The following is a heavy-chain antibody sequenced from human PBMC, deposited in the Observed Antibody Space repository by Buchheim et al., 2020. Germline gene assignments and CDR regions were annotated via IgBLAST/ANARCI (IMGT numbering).Heavy chain of an antibody. CDR3: ARGLYGSGSSKPNWFDP. CDR2: IRSSGSTT. J-gene: IGHJ5*02. D-gene: IGHD3-10*01. V-gene: IGHV3-48*03. Sequence: EVQLVESGGGLVQPGGSLRLSCAASGFTFSSYEMNWVRQAPGKGLEWVSYIRSSGSTTYYADSVKGRFTISRDNAKNSLYLQMNSLRAEDTAVYYCARGLYGSGSSKPNWFDPWGQGTL. CDR1: GFTFSSYE.